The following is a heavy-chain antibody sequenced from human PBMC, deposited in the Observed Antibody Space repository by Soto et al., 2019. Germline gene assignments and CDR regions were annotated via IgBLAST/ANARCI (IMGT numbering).Heavy chain of an antibody. D-gene: IGHD3-10*01. CDR2: IYPGDSDT. V-gene: IGHV5-51*01. CDR1: GYSFTNYW. Sequence: PGESLKISCKGSGYSFTNYWIGWVRQMPGKGLEWMGIIYPGDSDTKYSPSFQGQVTISADKSISTAYLQWSSLKTDDTAVYYCTTDYGSGSYFSNYWGQGTLVTVSS. J-gene: IGHJ4*01. CDR3: TTDYGSGSYFSNY.